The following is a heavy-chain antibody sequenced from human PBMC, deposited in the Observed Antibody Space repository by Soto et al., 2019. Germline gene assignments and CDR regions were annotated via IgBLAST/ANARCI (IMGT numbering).Heavy chain of an antibody. CDR1: GYSISSGYY. CDR2: IYHSGST. Sequence: PSETLSLTCAVSGYSISSGYYWGCIRQPPGKGLEWIGIIYHSGSTYYNPSLKSRVTISVDTSKNQFSLKLSSVTAADTAVYYCARGLRQITMIVVVIRRPVAFDIWGQGTMVTVSS. CDR3: ARGLRQITMIVVVIRRPVAFDI. D-gene: IGHD3-22*01. J-gene: IGHJ3*02. V-gene: IGHV4-38-2*01.